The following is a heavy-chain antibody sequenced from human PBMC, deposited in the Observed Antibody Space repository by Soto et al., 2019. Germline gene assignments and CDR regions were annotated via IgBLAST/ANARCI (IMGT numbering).Heavy chain of an antibody. J-gene: IGHJ4*02. CDR3: ARVRYYYDSSGSSYYFDY. CDR1: GGSISSYY. CDR2: IYYSGST. V-gene: IGHV4-59*08. D-gene: IGHD3-22*01. Sequence: SETLSLTCTVSGGSISSYYWSWIRQPPGKGLEWIGYIYYSGSTNYNPSLKSRVTISVDTSKNHFSLKLSSVTAADTAVYYCARVRYYYDSSGSSYYFDYWGQGTLVTVSS.